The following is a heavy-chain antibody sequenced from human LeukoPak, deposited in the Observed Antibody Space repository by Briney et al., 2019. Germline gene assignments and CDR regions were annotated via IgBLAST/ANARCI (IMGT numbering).Heavy chain of an antibody. J-gene: IGHJ4*02. Sequence: GGSLRLSCAASGFTFSDYSMHWVRQAPGKGLNWVAFIRYDGNNKYYADSVKGRFTISRDNSKNMLYLEMNSLSTEDTAVYYCARDGTTVTTWGGGFSDYWGQGTLVTVSS. CDR2: IRYDGNNK. V-gene: IGHV3-30*02. CDR3: ARDGTTVTTWGGGFSDY. D-gene: IGHD4-17*01. CDR1: GFTFSDYS.